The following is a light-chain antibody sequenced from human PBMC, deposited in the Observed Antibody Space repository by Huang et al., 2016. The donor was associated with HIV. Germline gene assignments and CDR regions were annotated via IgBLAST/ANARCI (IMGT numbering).Light chain of an antibody. J-gene: IGKJ5*01. CDR2: DAS. CDR3: QQRSTWPPVT. Sequence: EIVLTQSPATLSLSPGDKATLPCRASQTISNYLAWYQQRPGQPPRLLIYDASNRATGIPPRFSGRQSGTNFSLTISSLGPEDFAVYYCQQRSTWPPVTFGQGTRLEI. CDR1: QTISNY. V-gene: IGKV3-11*01.